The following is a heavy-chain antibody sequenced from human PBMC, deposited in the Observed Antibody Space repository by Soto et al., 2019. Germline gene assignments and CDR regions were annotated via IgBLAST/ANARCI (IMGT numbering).Heavy chain of an antibody. CDR2: IKQDGSMR. Sequence: GGSLRLSCAASGFTMSGFTFSSYWMSWVRQAPGKGLEWVANIKQDGSMRNYVDSVKGRFTISRDNAKNSLYLQMNSLRADDTAIYYCARGSYNWNYIWWFDTWGQGTQVTVXS. V-gene: IGHV3-7*01. J-gene: IGHJ5*02. CDR1: GFTMSGFTFSSYW. CDR3: ARGSYNWNYIWWFDT. D-gene: IGHD1-7*01.